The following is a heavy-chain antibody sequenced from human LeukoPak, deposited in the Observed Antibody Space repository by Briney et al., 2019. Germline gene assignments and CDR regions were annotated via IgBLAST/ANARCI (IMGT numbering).Heavy chain of an antibody. CDR2: VNHSGTT. D-gene: IGHD6-13*01. CDR3: ARGARSSSSWRLGNWFDP. V-gene: IGHV4-34*01. CDR1: GGSFSGYY. J-gene: IGHJ5*02. Sequence: SETLSLTCAVYGGSFSGYYWSWIRQPPGKGLEWIGEVNHSGTTNYNPSLKSRVTISVDTSKNQFSLKLSPVTAADTAVYYCARGARSSSSWRLGNWFDPWGQGTLVTVSS.